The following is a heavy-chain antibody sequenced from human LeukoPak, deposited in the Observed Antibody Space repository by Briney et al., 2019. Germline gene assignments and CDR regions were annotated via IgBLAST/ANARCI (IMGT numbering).Heavy chain of an antibody. Sequence: GGSLRRSCAASGFTFGSYNMNWVRQAPGKGLEWVSSISTSSSYIYYADSVKGRFTISRDNAKKSLYLQMNSLRAGDTAVYYCARDKYGGNSNAFDIWGQGTLVTVSS. D-gene: IGHD4-23*01. CDR2: ISTSSSYI. CDR1: GFTFGSYN. J-gene: IGHJ3*02. V-gene: IGHV3-21*01. CDR3: ARDKYGGNSNAFDI.